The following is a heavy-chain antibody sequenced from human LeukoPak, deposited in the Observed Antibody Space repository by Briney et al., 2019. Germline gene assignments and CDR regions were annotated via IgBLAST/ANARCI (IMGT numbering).Heavy chain of an antibody. Sequence: GGSLRLSCAASRFTFSSSAMSWVRQAPGKGLEWVSTISGSGGSTYSTDSVKGRFTISRDNSKSTLYLQTNSLRVEDAAIYYCAKGGPQFFGYWGQGTLVTVSS. CDR2: ISGSGGST. CDR1: RFTFSSSA. CDR3: AKGGPQFFGY. V-gene: IGHV3-23*01. D-gene: IGHD5-24*01. J-gene: IGHJ4*02.